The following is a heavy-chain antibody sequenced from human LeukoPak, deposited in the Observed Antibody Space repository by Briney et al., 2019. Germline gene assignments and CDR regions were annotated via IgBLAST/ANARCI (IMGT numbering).Heavy chain of an antibody. CDR2: IFSGGGT. CDR1: GLTVSNNY. V-gene: IGHV3-66*01. J-gene: IGHJ5*02. CDR3: ARDPGAAAGNLWS. Sequence: GGSLRLSCVVSGLTVSNNYMTWVRQAPGKGLEWVSLIFSGGGTYYADSVRGRFTISRDSSKNTLYLQMNSLRAEDTALYYCARDPGAAAGNLWSWGQGTLVTVSS. D-gene: IGHD6-25*01.